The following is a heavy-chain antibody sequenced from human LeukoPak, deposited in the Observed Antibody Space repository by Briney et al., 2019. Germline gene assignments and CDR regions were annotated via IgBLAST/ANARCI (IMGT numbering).Heavy chain of an antibody. V-gene: IGHV3-21*01. CDR1: GFTFSSYS. CDR3: ARGGDYGDYEGGFDY. D-gene: IGHD4-17*01. J-gene: IGHJ4*02. CDR2: ISSSSSYI. Sequence: GGSLRLSCAAAGFTFSSYSMNWVRQAPGKGLEWVSSISSSSSYIYYADSVKGRFTISRDNAKNSLYLQMNGLRAEDTAVYYCARGGDYGDYEGGFDYWGQGTLVTVSS.